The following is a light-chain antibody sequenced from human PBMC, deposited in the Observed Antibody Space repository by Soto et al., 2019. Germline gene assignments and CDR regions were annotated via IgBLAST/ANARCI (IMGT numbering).Light chain of an antibody. CDR3: SSYTSSSPRV. CDR1: SSDVGGYNY. CDR2: DVS. J-gene: IGLJ2*01. Sequence: QSVLTQPASVSGSPGQSITISCTGTSSDVGGYNYVSWYQQHPGKAPKLMIYDVSNRPSGVSNRFSGSKSGNTASLTISGLQAEDGADYYCSSYTSSSPRVFGGGPKVTVL. V-gene: IGLV2-14*01.